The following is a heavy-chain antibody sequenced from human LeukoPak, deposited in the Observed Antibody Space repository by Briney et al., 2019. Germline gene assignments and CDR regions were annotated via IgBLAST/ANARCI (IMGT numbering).Heavy chain of an antibody. J-gene: IGHJ4*02. D-gene: IGHD3-10*01. CDR3: ARSPTSGSYYAYFGY. Sequence: SVKVSCKASGGTFSSYAISWVRQAPGQGLEWMGGIIPIFGTANYAQKFQGRVTITADETTNTDYMELSSLRSEDTAVYYCARSPTSGSYYAYFGYWGQGTLVTVSS. CDR1: GGTFSSYA. V-gene: IGHV1-69*13. CDR2: IIPIFGTA.